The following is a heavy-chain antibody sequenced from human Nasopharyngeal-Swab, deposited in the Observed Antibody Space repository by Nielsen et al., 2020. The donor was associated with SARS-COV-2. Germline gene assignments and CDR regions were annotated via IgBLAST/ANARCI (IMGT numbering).Heavy chain of an antibody. CDR3: ARRGRDRFDANGYYYGRYFDY. D-gene: IGHD3-22*01. Sequence: GESLKISCAASGFTFSNYAMSWVRQAPGKGLEWVSAISASGGSTFFADSVKGRFTIYRDNSKDTLFLQVNSLRGEDMAIYYCARRGRDRFDANGYYYGRYFDYWGQGTLVTVSS. V-gene: IGHV3-23*01. J-gene: IGHJ4*02. CDR1: GFTFSNYA. CDR2: ISASGGST.